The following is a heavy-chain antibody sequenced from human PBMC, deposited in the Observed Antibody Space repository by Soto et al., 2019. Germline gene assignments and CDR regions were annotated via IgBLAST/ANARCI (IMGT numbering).Heavy chain of an antibody. D-gene: IGHD3-22*01. CDR3: ARYVPKVYYDSSGYYGMDV. CDR2: IDPSDSYT. CDR1: GYSFTSYW. V-gene: IGHV5-10-1*01. J-gene: IGHJ6*02. Sequence: GESLKISCKGSGYSFTSYWISWVRQMPGKGLEWMGRIDPSDSYTNYSPSFQGHVTISADKSISTAYLQWSSLKASDTAMYYCARYVPKVYYDSSGYYGMDVWGQGTTVTVSS.